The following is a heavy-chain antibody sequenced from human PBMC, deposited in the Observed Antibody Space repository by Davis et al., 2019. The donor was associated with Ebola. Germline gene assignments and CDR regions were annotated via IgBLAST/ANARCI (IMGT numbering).Heavy chain of an antibody. D-gene: IGHD6-13*01. CDR1: GFTFSSYG. CDR2: ISYDGSNK. V-gene: IGHV3-30*18. J-gene: IGHJ5*02. Sequence: PGGSLRLSCAASGFTFSSYGMHWVRQAPGKGLEWVAVISYDGSNKYYADSVKGRFTIPRDNSKNTLYLQMNSLRAEDTAVYYCAKEAGGNWFDPWGQGTLVTVSS. CDR3: AKEAGGNWFDP.